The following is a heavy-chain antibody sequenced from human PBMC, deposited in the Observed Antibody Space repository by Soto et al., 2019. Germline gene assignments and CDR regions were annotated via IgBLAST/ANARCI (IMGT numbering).Heavy chain of an antibody. CDR3: ARNVPVTALGY. J-gene: IGHJ4*02. D-gene: IGHD4-17*01. Sequence: EVRLVESGGGLVQPGGSLRLSCAASGVPVGNNYMSWVRQAPGKGLEWVSVASSGRDTRYADSVKGRFTMSRDSTKNTVYLQMDSLRAEDTAVYCCARNVPVTALGYWGQGSLVNVYS. CDR1: GVPVGNNY. CDR2: ASSGRDT. V-gene: IGHV3-66*01.